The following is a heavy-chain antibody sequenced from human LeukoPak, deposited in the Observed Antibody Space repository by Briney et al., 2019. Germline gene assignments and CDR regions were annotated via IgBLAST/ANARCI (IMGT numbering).Heavy chain of an antibody. Sequence: SETLSLTCAVYGGSFSGYYGSWIRQPPGKGLEWIGEINHSGSTNYNPSLKSRVTISVDTSKDQFSLKLSSVTAADTAVYYCARGSWGIAARRRSFDYWGQGTLVTVSS. J-gene: IGHJ4*02. CDR1: GGSFSGYY. V-gene: IGHV4-34*01. D-gene: IGHD6-6*01. CDR3: ARGSWGIAARRRSFDY. CDR2: INHSGST.